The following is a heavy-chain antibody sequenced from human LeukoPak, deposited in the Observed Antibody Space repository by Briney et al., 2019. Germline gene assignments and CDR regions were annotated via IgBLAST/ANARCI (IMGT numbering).Heavy chain of an antibody. V-gene: IGHV4-59*01. D-gene: IGHD2-2*01. CDR3: ARLKCISTTCPSRYVMDV. Sequence: SETLSLTCSVSGGSISSYYWSWIRQPPGKGLEYIGYIYYSGSTNYNPSLKSRVTISVDTSKDQFSLNLTSVTAANTAVYYCARLKCISTTCPSRYVMDVWGQGTTVTVSS. CDR1: GGSISSYY. J-gene: IGHJ6*02. CDR2: IYYSGST.